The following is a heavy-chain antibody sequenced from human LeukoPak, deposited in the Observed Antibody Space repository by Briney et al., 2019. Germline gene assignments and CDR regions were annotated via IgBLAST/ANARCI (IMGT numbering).Heavy chain of an antibody. CDR3: ARESPWIQLWLYDY. CDR2: IIPIFGTA. J-gene: IGHJ4*02. V-gene: IGHV1-69*05. Sequence: ASVKVSCKASGGTFSSYAISWVRQAPGQGLEWMGGIIPIFGTANYAQKFQGRVTMTRDTSISTAYMELSRLRSDDTAVYYCARESPWIQLWLYDYWGQGTLVTVSS. CDR1: GGTFSSYA. D-gene: IGHD5-18*01.